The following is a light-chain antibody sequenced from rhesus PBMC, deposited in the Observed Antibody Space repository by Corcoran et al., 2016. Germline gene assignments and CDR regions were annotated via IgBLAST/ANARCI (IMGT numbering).Light chain of an antibody. J-gene: IGKJ4*01. CDR2: KAS. CDR3: QQHNSYPLT. Sequence: DIQMTQSPSSLSASVGDTVTITCRASQGISSYLAWYQQKPGKAPKLLIYKASTLQSGGPSRFRGNGSGTDFTLTISSLQPEDFATYYCQQHNSYPLTFGGGTKVEIK. V-gene: IGKV1-25*01. CDR1: QGISSY.